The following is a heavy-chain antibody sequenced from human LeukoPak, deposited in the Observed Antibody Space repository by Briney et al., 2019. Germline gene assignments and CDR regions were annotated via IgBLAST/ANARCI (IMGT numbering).Heavy chain of an antibody. CDR1: RLTFSSHA. CDR2: ISGGGGST. D-gene: IGHD5-12*01. J-gene: IGHJ4*02. CDR3: AIHPDIVATYIDY. Sequence: GGSLRLSCAVSRLTFSSHAMSWVRQAPGKGLEWVSAISGGGGSTYSADSVKGRFTVSRDNSKNTLYLQMNSLRAEDTAVYYCAIHPDIVATYIDYWGQGTLVTVSS. V-gene: IGHV3-23*01.